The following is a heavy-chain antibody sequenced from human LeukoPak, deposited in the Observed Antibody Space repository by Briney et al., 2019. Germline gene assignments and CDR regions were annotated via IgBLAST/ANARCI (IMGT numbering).Heavy chain of an antibody. J-gene: IGHJ4*02. V-gene: IGHV3-7*01. CDR1: GFTFSSYS. CDR2: IKEDGSDK. Sequence: GGSLRLSCAASGFTFSSYSMNWVRQAPGKGLEWVANIKEDGSDKYYVDSVKGRFTISRDNAKNSLYLQMNSLRAEDTAVYYCARDRRKDFWSGYSYYFDYWGQGTLVTVSS. CDR3: ARDRRKDFWSGYSYYFDY. D-gene: IGHD3-3*01.